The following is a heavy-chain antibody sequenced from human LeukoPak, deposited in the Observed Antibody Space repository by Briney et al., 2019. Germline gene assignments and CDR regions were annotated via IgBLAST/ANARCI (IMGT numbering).Heavy chain of an antibody. V-gene: IGHV3-30*03. CDR1: GFTFSSYG. D-gene: IGHD1-26*01. Sequence: PGRSLRLSCAASGFTFSSYGMHWVRQAPGKGLEWVAVISYDGSNKYYADSVKGRFTISRDNSKNTLYLQMGSLRAEDMAVYYCARESALSGIYYFDYWGQGTLVTVSS. CDR2: ISYDGSNK. J-gene: IGHJ4*02. CDR3: ARESALSGIYYFDY.